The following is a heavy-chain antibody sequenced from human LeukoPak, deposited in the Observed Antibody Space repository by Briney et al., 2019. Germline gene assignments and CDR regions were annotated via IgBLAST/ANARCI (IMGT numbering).Heavy chain of an antibody. D-gene: IGHD1-26*01. J-gene: IGHJ5*02. Sequence: SETLSLTCTVSGGSISSSSYYWGWIRQPPGKGLEWIGSIYYSGSTYYNPSLKSRVTISVDTSKNQFSLKLSSVTATDTAVYYCARGGNYWPQWWFDPWGRGTLVSVSS. CDR3: ARGGNYWPQWWFDP. CDR2: IYYSGST. CDR1: GGSISSSSYY. V-gene: IGHV4-39*07.